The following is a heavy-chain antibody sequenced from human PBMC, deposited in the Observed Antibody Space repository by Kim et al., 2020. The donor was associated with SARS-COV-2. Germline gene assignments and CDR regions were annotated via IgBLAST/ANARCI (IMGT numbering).Heavy chain of an antibody. D-gene: IGHD2-21*02. CDR3: TSDLGDYCAGDGYFRV. CDR1: GFTFSNAW. CDR2: IKSKTNGGTT. V-gene: IGHV3-15*01. Sequence: GGSLRLSCAASGFTFSNAWMNWVRQAPGKGLEWVGRIKSKTNGGTTDYGAPVKGRFTISRDDSKNTLYLQMNSLKTEDTAVYYCTSDLGDYCAGDGYFRVWGQGTTVTVSS. J-gene: IGHJ6*02.